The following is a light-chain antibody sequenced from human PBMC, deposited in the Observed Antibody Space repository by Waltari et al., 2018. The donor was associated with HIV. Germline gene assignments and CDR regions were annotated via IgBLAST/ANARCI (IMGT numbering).Light chain of an antibody. CDR2: NVN. CDR3: SSYTSSGPRYVL. CDR1: SGDVGGYKF. V-gene: IGLV2-14*03. J-gene: IGLJ2*01. Sequence: QSALTQPASVSGSPGQSITIPCTGTSGDVGGYKFVPLYQNHPGKAPKLIIYNVNSRPSGVSIRFSGSRSANTASLTISGLQAEDEADYFCSSYTSSGPRYVLFGGGTRLTVL.